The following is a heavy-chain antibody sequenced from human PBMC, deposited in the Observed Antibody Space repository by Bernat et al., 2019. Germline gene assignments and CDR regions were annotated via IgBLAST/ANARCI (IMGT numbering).Heavy chain of an antibody. V-gene: IGHV4-59*01. CDR1: GGSISSYY. CDR2: IYYSGST. CDR3: AREPGYYYGSGSYGGDAFDI. J-gene: IGHJ3*02. D-gene: IGHD3-10*01. Sequence: QVQLQESGPGLVKPSETLSLTCTVSGGSISSYYWSWIRQPPGKGLEWIGYIYYSGSTNYNPSLKSRVTISVDTSKNQFSLKLSSVNAADTAVYYCAREPGYYYGSGSYGGDAFDIWGQGTMVTVSS.